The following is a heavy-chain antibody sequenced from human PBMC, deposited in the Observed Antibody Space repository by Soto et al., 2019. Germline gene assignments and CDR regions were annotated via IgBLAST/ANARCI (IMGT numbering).Heavy chain of an antibody. CDR2: IYYSGST. V-gene: IGHV4-61*01. CDR1: GGSVSSGSYY. J-gene: IGHJ6*02. CDR3: ARDRSAMVNVDYYYYYGMDV. Sequence: QVQLQESGPGLVKPSETLSLTCTVSGGSVSSGSYYWSWIRQPPGKGLEWIGYIYYSGSTNYNPSLKSRVTISVDTSKNQFSLKLSSVTAADTAVYYCARDRSAMVNVDYYYYYGMDVWGQGTTVTVSS. D-gene: IGHD5-18*01.